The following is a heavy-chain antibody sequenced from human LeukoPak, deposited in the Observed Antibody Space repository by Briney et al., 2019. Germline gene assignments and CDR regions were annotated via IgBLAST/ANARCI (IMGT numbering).Heavy chain of an antibody. CDR2: IYASGLT. D-gene: IGHD6-6*01. CDR3: ATGGYGSSSPD. CDR1: GGSIYSYY. Sequence: SETLSLTCTVSGGSIYSYYWNWIRQPAGKELEWIGRIYASGLTNYNPSLKSRVTMSLDTSNNQLSLNLKSVTAADTAVYYCATGGYGSSSPDWGQGTLVTVSS. J-gene: IGHJ4*02. V-gene: IGHV4-4*07.